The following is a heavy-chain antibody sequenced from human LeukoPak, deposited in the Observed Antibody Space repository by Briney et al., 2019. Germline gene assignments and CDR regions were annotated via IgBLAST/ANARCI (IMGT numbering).Heavy chain of an antibody. Sequence: PGGSLRLSCAASGFTFSSYSMNWVRQAPGKGLEWVSSISSSSSYIYYADSVKGRFTISRDNAKNSLYLQMNSLRAEDTAVYYCARGSGPPLGYSGYDYRGENSGGFDYWGQGTLVTVSS. D-gene: IGHD5-12*01. V-gene: IGHV3-21*01. CDR3: ARGSGPPLGYSGYDYRGENSGGFDY. CDR2: ISSSSSYI. CDR1: GFTFSSYS. J-gene: IGHJ4*02.